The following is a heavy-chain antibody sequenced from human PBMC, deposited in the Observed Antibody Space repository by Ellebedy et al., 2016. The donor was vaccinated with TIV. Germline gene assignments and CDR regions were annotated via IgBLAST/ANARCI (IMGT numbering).Heavy chain of an antibody. CDR3: ARLHCGSTSCGGQAFDI. D-gene: IGHD2-2*01. CDR2: IIPYNDNT. Sequence: ASAKVSCXASGYTFTGYFIHWVRQAPGQGVEWMGWIIPYNDNTNYAQKFQGRVTMTRDTSTSTGYMERRSLRSDDTAVYYCARLHCGSTSCGGQAFDIWGQGTLVTVSS. J-gene: IGHJ3*02. V-gene: IGHV1-18*04. CDR1: GYTFTGYF.